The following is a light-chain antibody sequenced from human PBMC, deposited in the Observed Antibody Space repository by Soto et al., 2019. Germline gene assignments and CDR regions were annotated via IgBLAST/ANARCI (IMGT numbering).Light chain of an antibody. V-gene: IGKV3-11*01. J-gene: IGKJ1*01. CDR1: QSVSSY. CDR3: QHYNSYSEA. Sequence: EIVLTQSPATLSLSPGERATLSCRASQSVSSYLAWYQQKPGQGPRLLIYDASNRATGVSARFSGSGSGTDFTLTISSLQPDDFATYYCQHYNSYSEAFGQGTKVDIK. CDR2: DAS.